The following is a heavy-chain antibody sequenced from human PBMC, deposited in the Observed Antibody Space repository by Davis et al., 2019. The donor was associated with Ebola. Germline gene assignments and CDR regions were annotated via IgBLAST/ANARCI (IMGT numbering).Heavy chain of an antibody. CDR1: GGSFSGYY. CDR3: ARLLYYYDSSGYYYYYYGMDV. Sequence: PSETLSLTCAVYGGSFSGYYWSWIRQPPGKGLEWIGEINHSGSTNYNPSLKSRVTISVDTSKNQFSLKLSSLTAADTAVYYCARLLYYYDSSGYYYYYYGMDVWGQGTTVTVSS. V-gene: IGHV4-34*01. CDR2: INHSGST. D-gene: IGHD3-22*01. J-gene: IGHJ6*02.